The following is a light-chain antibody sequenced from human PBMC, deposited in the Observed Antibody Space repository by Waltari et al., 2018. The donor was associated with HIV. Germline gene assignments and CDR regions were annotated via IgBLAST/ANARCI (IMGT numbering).Light chain of an antibody. CDR2: HSS. CDR3: QQYHHWPPLT. J-gene: IGKJ4*01. Sequence: TQSPATIPVSPGGRVAGSCRASQNVDDKLAWYQQKPGQSPRLLISHSSVRAAGVPTRFGGAGSATKFTLTITSLQSEDFALYFCQQYHHWPPLTFGGGSRVELK. V-gene: IGKV3D-15*01. CDR1: QNVDDK.